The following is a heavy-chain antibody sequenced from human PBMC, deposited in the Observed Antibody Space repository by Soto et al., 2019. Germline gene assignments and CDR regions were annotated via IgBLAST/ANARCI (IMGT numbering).Heavy chain of an antibody. D-gene: IGHD2-21*02. CDR3: AREYGGNSGTFDY. CDR2: IYYSGST. V-gene: IGHV4-59*12. Sequence: SETLSLTCIVSGGSISNYYWSWIRQPPGKGLEWIGYIYYSGSTNYNPSLTSRVTISVATSKNQFSLKLSSVTAADTAVYYCAREYGGNSGTFDYWGQGTLVTVSS. J-gene: IGHJ4*02. CDR1: GGSISNYY.